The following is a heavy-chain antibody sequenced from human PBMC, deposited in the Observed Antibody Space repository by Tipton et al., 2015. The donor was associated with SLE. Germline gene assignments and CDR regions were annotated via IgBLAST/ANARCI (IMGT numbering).Heavy chain of an antibody. CDR1: GGSFSDYY. CDR3: ARGPCRD. V-gene: IGHV4-34*01. J-gene: IGHJ4*02. Sequence: TLSLTCAVYGGSFSDYYWSWIRQPPGKGLEWIGEIDHSGTTNYNPYLKSRVTVSVDTSKNQFSLKLNSVTAADTAVYYCARGPCRDWGQGTLVTVSS. CDR2: IDHSGTT.